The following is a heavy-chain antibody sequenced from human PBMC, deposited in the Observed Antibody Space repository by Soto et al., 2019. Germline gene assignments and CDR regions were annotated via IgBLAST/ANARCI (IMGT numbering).Heavy chain of an antibody. CDR3: ARDSIVVVVAATLPLDY. V-gene: IGHV1-3*01. D-gene: IGHD2-15*01. CDR1: VYTFTSYA. J-gene: IGHJ4*02. Sequence: ASVKVSCKASVYTFTSYAMHWVRQAPGQRLEWMGWINAGNGNTKYSQKFQGRVTITRDTSASTAYMGLSSLRSEDTAVYYCARDSIVVVVAATLPLDYWGQGTLVTVSS. CDR2: INAGNGNT.